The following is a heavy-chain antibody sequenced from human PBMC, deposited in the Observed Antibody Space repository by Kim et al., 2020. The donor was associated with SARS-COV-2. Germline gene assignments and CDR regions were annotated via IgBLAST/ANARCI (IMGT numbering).Heavy chain of an antibody. CDR3: ARAWVTSIAARSYYYYYGMDV. CDR1: GGSISSGDYY. J-gene: IGHJ6*02. V-gene: IGHV4-30-4*01. Sequence: SETLSLTCTVSGGSISSGDYYWSWIRQPPGKGLEWIGYIYYSGSTYYNPSLKSRVTISVDTSKNQFSLKLSSVTAADTAVYYCARAWVTSIAARSYYYYYGMDVWGQGTTVTVSS. D-gene: IGHD6-6*01. CDR2: IYYSGST.